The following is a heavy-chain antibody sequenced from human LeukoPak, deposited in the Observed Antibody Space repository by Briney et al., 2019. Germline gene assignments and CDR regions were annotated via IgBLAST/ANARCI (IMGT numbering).Heavy chain of an antibody. D-gene: IGHD5-18*01. CDR2: IYYTGTT. CDR3: ARGWGYSYGYGAFDI. Sequence: SETLSLTCSVSGNSIGTTYYWGVVRQPPGKGLEWIAAIYYTGTTYYKPSLKSRVTMSVDTSKNQFSLKLSSVTAADTAVYYCARGWGYSYGYGAFDIWGQGTMVTVSS. CDR1: GNSIGTTYY. J-gene: IGHJ3*02. V-gene: IGHV4-39*07.